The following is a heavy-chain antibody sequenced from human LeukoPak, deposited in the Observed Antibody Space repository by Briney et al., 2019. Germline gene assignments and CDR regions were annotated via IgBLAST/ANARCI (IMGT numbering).Heavy chain of an antibody. V-gene: IGHV1-69*05. J-gene: IGHJ3*02. CDR2: IIPLFGTA. Sequence: SVKVSCKASGGTFRRYAIIWVRQAPGQALEWVGRIIPLFGTANYAQKFQGRVTITTDESTSRAYMELSSLRSEDTAVYYCAGDYDILTGYYHDAFDIWGQGTKVTVSS. CDR3: AGDYDILTGYYHDAFDI. D-gene: IGHD3-9*01. CDR1: GGTFRRYA.